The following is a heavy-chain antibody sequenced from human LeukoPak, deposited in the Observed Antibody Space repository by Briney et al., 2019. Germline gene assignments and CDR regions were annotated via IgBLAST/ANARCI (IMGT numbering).Heavy chain of an antibody. CDR1: GYTFTGYY. Sequence: GASVKVSCKASGYTFTGYYMHWVRQAPGQGLEWMGWINPNSGGTNYAQKFQGRVTMTRDTSISTAYMELSRLRSDDTAVYYCARDIAAGATTGTFDYWGQGTLVTVSS. CDR2: INPNSGGT. J-gene: IGHJ4*02. CDR3: ARDIAAGATTGTFDY. D-gene: IGHD1-26*01. V-gene: IGHV1-2*02.